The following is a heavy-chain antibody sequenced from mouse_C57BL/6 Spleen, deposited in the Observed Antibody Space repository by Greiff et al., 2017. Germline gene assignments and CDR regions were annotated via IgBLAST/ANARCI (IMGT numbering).Heavy chain of an antibody. CDR1: GYTFTSYW. V-gene: IGHV1-7*01. CDR3: AIYSNSDYFDY. CDR2: INPSSGYT. Sequence: QVQLQQSGAELAKPGASVKLSCKASGYTFTSYWMHWVKQRPGQGLEWIGYINPSSGYTKYNQKFKDKATLTADKSSSTAYMQLSSLTYEDAAVYYCAIYSNSDYFDYWGQGTTLTVSS. J-gene: IGHJ2*01. D-gene: IGHD2-5*01.